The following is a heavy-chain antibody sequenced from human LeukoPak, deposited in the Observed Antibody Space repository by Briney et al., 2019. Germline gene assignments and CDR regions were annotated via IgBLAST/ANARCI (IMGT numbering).Heavy chain of an antibody. CDR1: GFTFSDYY. Sequence: PGGSLRLSCAASGFTFSDYYMNWIRQAPGKGLEWVSYISSSGTTIYYADSVKGRFTISRDNAKNLLYLQMNSLRAEDTAVYYYARDTDRGDILRGALDVWGQGTTVTVSS. CDR2: ISSSGTTI. V-gene: IGHV3-11*04. J-gene: IGHJ6*02. CDR3: ARDTDRGDILRGALDV. D-gene: IGHD3-9*01.